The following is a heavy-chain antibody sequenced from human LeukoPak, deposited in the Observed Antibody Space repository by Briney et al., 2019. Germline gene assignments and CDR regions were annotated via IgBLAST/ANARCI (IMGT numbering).Heavy chain of an antibody. Sequence: PGGSLRLSCAASGFTFSSYWMHWVRQAPGKGLVWVSRINSDGSSTSYADSVKGRFTISRDNAKNSLYLQMNSLRAEDTALYYCAKGSSWYGGFDYWGQGTLVTVSS. D-gene: IGHD6-13*01. CDR1: GFTFSSYW. V-gene: IGHV3-74*01. CDR3: AKGSSWYGGFDY. CDR2: INSDGSST. J-gene: IGHJ4*02.